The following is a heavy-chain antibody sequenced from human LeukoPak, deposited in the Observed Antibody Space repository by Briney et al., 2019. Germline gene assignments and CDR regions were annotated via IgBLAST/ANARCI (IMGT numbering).Heavy chain of an antibody. CDR1: GGSISSYY. CDR3: ARVIGSTVTTSGWFDP. Sequence: SETLSLTCTVSGGSISSYYWSWIRQPPGKGLEWIGYIYYSGSTNYNPSLKSRVTISVDTSKNQFSLKLSSVTAADTAVYYCARVIGSTVTTSGWFDPWGQGTLVTVSS. V-gene: IGHV4-59*01. D-gene: IGHD4-17*01. CDR2: IYYSGST. J-gene: IGHJ5*02.